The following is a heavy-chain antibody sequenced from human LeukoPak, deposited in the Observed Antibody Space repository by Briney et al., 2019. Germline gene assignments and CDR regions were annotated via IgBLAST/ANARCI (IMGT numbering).Heavy chain of an antibody. CDR2: SYYSGSS. CDR1: GGSISTYY. Sequence: SETLSLTCTVSGGSISTYYWSWIRQPPDKGLEWLGYSYYSGSSNYNPTLKSRVTISVDTSKNQFSLRLSSVTAADTAVYYCASHAGGWSAFDIWGQGTVVTVSS. J-gene: IGHJ3*02. D-gene: IGHD3-16*01. CDR3: ASHAGGWSAFDI. V-gene: IGHV4-59*01.